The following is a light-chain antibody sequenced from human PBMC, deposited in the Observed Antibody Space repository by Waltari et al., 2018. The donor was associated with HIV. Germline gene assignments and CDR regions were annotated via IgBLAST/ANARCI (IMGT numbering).Light chain of an antibody. CDR3: HQRSNWPIT. J-gene: IGKJ5*01. V-gene: IGKV3-11*01. CDR1: QSVSTY. Sequence: EIVLTQSPATLSLSHGERATLSCMASQSVSTYLAWYQQKPGKAPRLLIYVASSRPPGVPARFSGSGSGTDFTLTISSLEPGDFGVYYCHQRSNWPITFGQGTRLEIK. CDR2: VAS.